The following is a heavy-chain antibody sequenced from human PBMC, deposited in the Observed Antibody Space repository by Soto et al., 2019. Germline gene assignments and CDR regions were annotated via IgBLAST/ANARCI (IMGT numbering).Heavy chain of an antibody. CDR1: GDSILGYY. V-gene: IGHV4-4*07. CDR2: VYNSGNI. J-gene: IGHJ6*02. Sequence: QVQLQESGPGLVKPSETLSLTCSVSGDSILGYYWSWIRQPAGKGLEWIGRVYNSGNINYHPSLKNRVTMSVDMSRNQFSLSLSSVTAADSAVYYCVRDRLESWTYGMDVWGRGTTVTVSS. D-gene: IGHD3-16*01. CDR3: VRDRLESWTYGMDV.